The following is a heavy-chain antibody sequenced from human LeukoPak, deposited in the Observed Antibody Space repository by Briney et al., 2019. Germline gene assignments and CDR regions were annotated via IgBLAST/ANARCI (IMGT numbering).Heavy chain of an antibody. Sequence: ASVKVSCKASGYTFTSYDINWVRQATGQGLEWMGWMNPNSGNTGYAQKFQGRVTMTRNTSISTAYMEPSSLRSEDTAVYYCARTLPNDFWSGFSPRFAFDIWGQGTMVTVSS. V-gene: IGHV1-8*01. D-gene: IGHD3-3*01. CDR2: MNPNSGNT. J-gene: IGHJ3*02. CDR3: ARTLPNDFWSGFSPRFAFDI. CDR1: GYTFTSYD.